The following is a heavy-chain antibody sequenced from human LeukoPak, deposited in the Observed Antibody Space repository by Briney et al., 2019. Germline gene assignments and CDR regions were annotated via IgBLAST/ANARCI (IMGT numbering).Heavy chain of an antibody. J-gene: IGHJ6*04. D-gene: IGHD6-13*01. V-gene: IGHV4-30-4*01. CDR2: IYYSGST. Sequence: PSETLSLTCTVSGGSISSGDYYWRWIRQPPGKGLEWIGYIYYSGSTYYNPSLKSQFTISVDASKNQFSLKLSSVTAADTAVYYCARGGVAAAGKVRYGMDVWGKGTTVTVSS. CDR1: GGSISSGDYY. CDR3: ARGGVAAAGKVRYGMDV.